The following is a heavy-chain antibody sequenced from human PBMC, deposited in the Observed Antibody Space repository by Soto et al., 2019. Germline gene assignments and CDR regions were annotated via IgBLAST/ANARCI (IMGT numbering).Heavy chain of an antibody. CDR1: VFKFSYYA. CDR3: AKDRRAGGNSAFYFDF. J-gene: IGHJ4*02. Sequence: WGSLLLACAASVFKFSYYAMSWVRQAPGKGLEWVSLISATGGGTYYADSVKGRFTISRDNSHNTLYLQVHSLTAEDTAVYYCAKDRRAGGNSAFYFDFWGQGAKVTVSS. D-gene: IGHD3-16*01. CDR2: ISATGGGT. V-gene: IGHV3-23*01.